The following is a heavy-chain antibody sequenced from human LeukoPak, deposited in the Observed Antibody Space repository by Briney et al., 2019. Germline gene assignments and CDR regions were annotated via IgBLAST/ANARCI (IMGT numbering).Heavy chain of an antibody. CDR3: ARDYGGY. J-gene: IGHJ4*02. CDR2: ISSNGGST. CDR1: GFTFSSYA. Sequence: GGSLRLSCAASGFTFSSYAMHWVRQAPGKGLEYVSAISSNGGSTYYANSVKGRFTISRDNSKNTLYLQMGSLRAEDMAVYYCARDYGGYWGQGTLVTVSS. V-gene: IGHV3-64*01. D-gene: IGHD3-10*01.